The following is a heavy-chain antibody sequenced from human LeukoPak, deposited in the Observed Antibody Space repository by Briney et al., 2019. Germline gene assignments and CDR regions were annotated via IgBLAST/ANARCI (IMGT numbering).Heavy chain of an antibody. Sequence: GGSLRLSCAASGFTFSSYSMNWVRQAPGKGLEWVSSISSSSSYIYYADSVEGRFTISRDNAKNSLYLQMNSLRAEDTAVYYCAAQWLVLDYWGQGTLVTVSS. CDR2: ISSSSSYI. D-gene: IGHD6-19*01. V-gene: IGHV3-21*01. CDR3: AAQWLVLDY. CDR1: GFTFSSYS. J-gene: IGHJ4*02.